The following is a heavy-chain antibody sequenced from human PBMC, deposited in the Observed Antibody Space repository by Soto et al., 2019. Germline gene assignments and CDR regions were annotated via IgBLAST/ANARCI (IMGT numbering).Heavy chain of an antibody. CDR3: ARDGVLVDAFDI. D-gene: IGHD2-8*02. CDR1: GFTFSSYS. V-gene: IGHV3-21*01. Sequence: EVQLVESGGGLVKPGGSLRLSCAASGFTFSSYSMNWVRQAPGKGLEWVSSISSSSSYIYYADSVKGRFTISRDNAKNSLYLKMNSLRAEDTAVYYCARDGVLVDAFDIWGQGTMVTVSS. J-gene: IGHJ3*02. CDR2: ISSSSSYI.